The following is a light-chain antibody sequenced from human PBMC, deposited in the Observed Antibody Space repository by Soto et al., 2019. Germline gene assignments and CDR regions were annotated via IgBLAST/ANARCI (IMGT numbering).Light chain of an antibody. CDR3: SSYTTTSTLL. V-gene: IGLV2-14*01. J-gene: IGLJ3*02. Sequence: QSALTQPASVSGSLGQSITISCTGSNRDIGAYNLVSCYQQYPDTAPKLIIYEVRNRPSGVSYRFTGSRSGNTASLTISALQADDESTFYCSSYTTTSTLLFGGGTKVTVL. CDR1: NRDIGAYNL. CDR2: EVR.